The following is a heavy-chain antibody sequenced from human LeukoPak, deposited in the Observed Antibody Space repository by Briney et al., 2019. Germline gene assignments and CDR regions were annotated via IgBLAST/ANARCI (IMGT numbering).Heavy chain of an antibody. J-gene: IGHJ4*02. CDR1: GGTFSSYA. CDR2: IIPIFGTA. D-gene: IGHD5-18*01. CDR3: ARDGYSYGFDY. V-gene: IGHV1-69*05. Sequence: GASVKVSCKASGGTFSSYAISWVRQAPGQGLEWMGGIIPIFGTANYAQKFQGRVTITTDESTSTAYMELSSLRSEDTAVYYCARDGYSYGFDYWGQGTLITVSS.